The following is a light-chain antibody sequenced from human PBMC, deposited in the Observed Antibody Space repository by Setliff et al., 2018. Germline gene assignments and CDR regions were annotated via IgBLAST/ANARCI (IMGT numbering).Light chain of an antibody. CDR1: SSDVGGYNY. J-gene: IGLJ2*01. Sequence: QSALTQHAAVSGSPGQSIAISCAGTSSDVGGYNYVSWYQQHPGKAPKLLIYEVTKRPSGVSDRFSGSKSGNTASLTISGLQTEDEAYYYCLSYTSETTHALFAGGTKVTVL. V-gene: IGLV2-14*03. CDR2: EVT. CDR3: LSYTSETTHAL.